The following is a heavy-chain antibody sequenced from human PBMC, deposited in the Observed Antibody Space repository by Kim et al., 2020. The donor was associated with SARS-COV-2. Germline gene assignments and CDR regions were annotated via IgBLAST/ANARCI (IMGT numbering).Heavy chain of an antibody. V-gene: IGHV3-23*01. J-gene: IGHJ4*02. D-gene: IGHD3-10*01. Sequence: SVKGRFTISRDNFKTTLSMQMNSLRAEDTAVYYCAKDIRSLGRPYYFDYWGQGTLVTVSS. CDR3: AKDIRSLGRPYYFDY.